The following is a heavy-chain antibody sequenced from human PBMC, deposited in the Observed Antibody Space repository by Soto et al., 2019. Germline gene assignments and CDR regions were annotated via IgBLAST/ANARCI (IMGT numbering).Heavy chain of an antibody. V-gene: IGHV3-33*01. J-gene: IGHJ4*02. Sequence: PGGSLRLSCAASGFTFSSYGMHWVRQAPGKGLEWVAIIWYDGSNKYYADSVKGRFTISRDNSKNTLYLQMNSLRAEDTAVYYCARGPESSGYDDFDYWGQGTLVTVSS. CDR3: ARGPESSGYDDFDY. D-gene: IGHD5-12*01. CDR1: GFTFSSYG. CDR2: IWYDGSNK.